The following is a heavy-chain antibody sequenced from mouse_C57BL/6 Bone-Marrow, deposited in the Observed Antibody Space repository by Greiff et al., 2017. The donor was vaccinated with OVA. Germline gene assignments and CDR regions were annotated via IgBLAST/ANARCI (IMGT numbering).Heavy chain of an antibody. Sequence: EVQLQQSGAELVRPGASVKLSCTASGFTIKDDYMHWVKQRPEQGLEWIGWIDPENGDTEYASNFQGKATITADTSSNTAYLQLSSLTSEDTAVDYCTTNDGYCPLDYWGQGTTLTVSA. V-gene: IGHV14-4*01. CDR3: TTNDGYCPLDY. J-gene: IGHJ2*01. D-gene: IGHD2-3*01. CDR2: IDPENGDT. CDR1: GFTIKDDY.